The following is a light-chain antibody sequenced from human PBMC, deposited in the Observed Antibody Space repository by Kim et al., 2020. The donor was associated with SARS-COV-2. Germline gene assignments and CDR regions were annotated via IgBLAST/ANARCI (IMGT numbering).Light chain of an antibody. CDR2: GAS. Sequence: VSPGERATLSCRASQIISTNVAWYQQHPGQAPRLLIYGASTRATGIPARFSGSGSGTEFTLTINSLQSEDFAVYYCQQYNSWPPFTFGQGTKLEI. J-gene: IGKJ2*01. V-gene: IGKV3-15*01. CDR1: QIISTN. CDR3: QQYNSWPPFT.